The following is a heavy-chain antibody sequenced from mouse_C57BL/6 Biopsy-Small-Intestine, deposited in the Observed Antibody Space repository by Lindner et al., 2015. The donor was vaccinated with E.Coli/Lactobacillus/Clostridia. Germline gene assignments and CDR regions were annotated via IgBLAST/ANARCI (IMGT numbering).Heavy chain of an antibody. CDR2: INPNNGET. V-gene: IGHV14-2*02. Sequence: SVKVSCKASGYIFTGHYVHWVRQAPGQGLEWMGWINPNNGETNYAQKFQGWVTMTRGTSINTAYMELSSLKSDDTAVYYCARGGYSSSLSGFRYYYFMDVWGKGTTVTVSS. D-gene: IGHD3-1*01. CDR3: ARGGYSSSLSGFRYYYFMDV. J-gene: IGHJ1*03. CDR1: GYIFTGHY.